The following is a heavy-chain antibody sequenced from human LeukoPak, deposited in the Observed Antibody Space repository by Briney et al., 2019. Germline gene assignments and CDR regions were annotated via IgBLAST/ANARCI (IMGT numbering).Heavy chain of an antibody. J-gene: IGHJ4*02. CDR2: IYSGGTP. CDR1: GFXVTSTY. V-gene: IGHV3-66*01. CDR3: VRGGPFTGAISTPRASDY. Sequence: GGSLRLSCAAFGFXVTSTYMSWVRQAPGKGLEWVSVIYSGGTPYYADSVKGRFTISRDTYKNTVYLQMNSLRAEDTAVYHCVRGGPFTGAISTPRASDYWGQGLLVTVSS. D-gene: IGHD1-7*01.